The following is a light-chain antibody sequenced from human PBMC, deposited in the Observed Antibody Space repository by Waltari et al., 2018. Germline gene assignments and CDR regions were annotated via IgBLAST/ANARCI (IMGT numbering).Light chain of an antibody. CDR2: DAT. V-gene: IGKV1-12*01. CDR3: QQGDRFPLT. Sequence: DIQMTQSPPSVSASVGDRVIITCRASQDISRWLGWYQQQPGKAPKFLVYDATTLPSGVPSRFSGSGSGTDFTLTSSSLQPEDFATYYCQQGDRFPLTFGGGTKVEI. CDR1: QDISRW. J-gene: IGKJ4*01.